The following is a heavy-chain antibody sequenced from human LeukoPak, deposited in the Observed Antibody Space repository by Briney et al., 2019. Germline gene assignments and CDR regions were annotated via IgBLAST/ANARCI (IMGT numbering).Heavy chain of an antibody. D-gene: IGHD1-26*01. V-gene: IGHV3-23*01. Sequence: PGGSLRLSCAASGFTFSSYAMSWVRQAPGKGLEWVSAISGSGGSTYYAGSVKGRFTISRDNSKNTLYLQMNSLRAEDTAVYYCAKDKEWELQSLDYWGQGTLVTVSS. CDR3: AKDKEWELQSLDY. CDR2: ISGSGGST. CDR1: GFTFSSYA. J-gene: IGHJ4*02.